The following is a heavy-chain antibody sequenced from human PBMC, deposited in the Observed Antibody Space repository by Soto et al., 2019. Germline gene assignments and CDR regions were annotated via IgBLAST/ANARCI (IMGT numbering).Heavy chain of an antibody. J-gene: IGHJ4*02. CDR3: ARSFGWYAFDQ. CDR1: SASIDNN. Sequence: QMQLLESGPGLVKPSETLSLTCAVSSASIDNNWNWARQPPGKGLEGIGEIRQSGISYKNPSLKSRVTMSVDKSKNQFSLNLSSVTAADTAVYFCARSFGWYAFDQWGQGTLVTVSS. V-gene: IGHV4-4*02. D-gene: IGHD6-19*01. CDR2: IRQSGIS.